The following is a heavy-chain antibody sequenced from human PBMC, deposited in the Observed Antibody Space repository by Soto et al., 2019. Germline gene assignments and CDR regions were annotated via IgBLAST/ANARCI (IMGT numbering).Heavy chain of an antibody. CDR1: GFTSSSYA. Sequence: GSLRLSCAASGFTSSSYAMSWVRQAPGKGLEWVSAISGSGSNTYYADSVKGRFTISRDNSKNTLFLQMNSLRAEDTAVYYCAKALRYFDRLVRPWNAMDVWGQGTTVTVSS. CDR3: AKALRYFDRLVRPWNAMDV. V-gene: IGHV3-23*01. CDR2: ISGSGSNT. J-gene: IGHJ6*02. D-gene: IGHD3-9*01.